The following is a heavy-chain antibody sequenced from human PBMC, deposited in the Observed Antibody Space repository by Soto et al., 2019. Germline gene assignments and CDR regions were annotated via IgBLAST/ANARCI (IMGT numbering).Heavy chain of an antibody. CDR2: ISTYNGNT. D-gene: IGHD3-22*01. CDR1: GFTFIAYC. J-gene: IGHJ4*02. V-gene: IGHV1-18*01. CDR3: ARGPTDYYDNSANYFLDY. Sequence: EAPVKVSCKASGFTFIAYCVSWVRQAPGKGLDWLGWISTYNGNTRYAERLQGRVTMTTDTTTNTAYMELRNLRSDDTAVYYCARGPTDYYDNSANYFLDYWGQGTLVTVSS.